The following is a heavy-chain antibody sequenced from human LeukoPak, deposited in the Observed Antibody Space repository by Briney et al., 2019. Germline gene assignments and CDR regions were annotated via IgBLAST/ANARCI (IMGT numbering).Heavy chain of an antibody. CDR3: ARDPYGDYEDYFDY. Sequence: PSETLSLTCTVSGGSTSSSSYYWGWIRQPPGKGLEWIGSIYYSGSTYYNPSLKSRVTISVDTSKNQFSLRLSSVTAADTAVYYCARDPYGDYEDYFDYWGQGTLVTVSS. V-gene: IGHV4-39*07. J-gene: IGHJ4*02. CDR2: IYYSGST. D-gene: IGHD4-17*01. CDR1: GGSTSSSSYY.